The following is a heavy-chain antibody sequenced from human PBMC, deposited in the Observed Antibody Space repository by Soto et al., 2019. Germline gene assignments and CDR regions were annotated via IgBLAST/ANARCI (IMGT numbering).Heavy chain of an antibody. CDR1: GFTFSSYA. Sequence: EVQLLESGGGLVQPGGSLRLSCAASGFTFSSYAMSWVRQAPGKGLEWVSAISGSGGSTYYADSVKGRFTISRDNSKNTVYLQMNSLRAEDTVVYYCAKDWDRVATRRAVAGTLGIDYWGQGTLVTVSS. V-gene: IGHV3-23*01. D-gene: IGHD5-12*01. CDR2: ISGSGGST. CDR3: AKDWDRVATRRAVAGTLGIDY. J-gene: IGHJ4*02.